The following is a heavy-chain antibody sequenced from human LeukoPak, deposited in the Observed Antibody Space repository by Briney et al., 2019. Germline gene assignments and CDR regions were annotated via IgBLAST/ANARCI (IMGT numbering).Heavy chain of an antibody. CDR3: ARGREVTADY. CDR1: GGSFSGYY. D-gene: IGHD4-23*01. J-gene: IGHJ4*02. V-gene: IGHV4-34*01. Sequence: SETLSLTCAVYGGSFSGYYWSWIRQPPGKGLEWIGEINHSGSTNYNPSLKSRVTISVDTSKNQFSLKLSSVTAADKAVYSCARGREVTADYWGQGSLVTVSS. CDR2: INHSGST.